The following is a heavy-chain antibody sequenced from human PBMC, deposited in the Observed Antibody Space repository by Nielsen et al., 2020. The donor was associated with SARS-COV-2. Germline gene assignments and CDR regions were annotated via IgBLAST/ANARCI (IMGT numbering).Heavy chain of an antibody. V-gene: IGHV3-30*04. Sequence: GESLKISCAASGIIFSSYAMHWVRQAPGKGLEWVAVISYDGNNKYYTDSVKGRFTISRDNSKKTLYLQMNSLRTEDTAVYYCASNDDIIVVPPLDSWGQGTLVTVSS. CDR1: GIIFSSYA. D-gene: IGHD2-2*01. CDR3: ASNDDIIVVPPLDS. J-gene: IGHJ4*02. CDR2: ISYDGNNK.